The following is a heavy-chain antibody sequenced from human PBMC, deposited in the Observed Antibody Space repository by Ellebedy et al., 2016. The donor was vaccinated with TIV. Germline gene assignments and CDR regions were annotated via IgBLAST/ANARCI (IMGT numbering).Heavy chain of an antibody. V-gene: IGHV3-23*01. D-gene: IGHD3-16*01. J-gene: IGHJ4*02. CDR3: AKGSSSGFNYDRVGFQY. CDR1: GFTFGSFA. CDR2: ISAGGSST. Sequence: GGSLRLSCAASGFTFGSFAMHWVRQAPGKGLEWLSVISAGGSSTYHADSVKGRFTVTRDTSKNTLYLQMNRLRPEDTAVNYCAKGSSSGFNYDRVGFQYWGQGTPVSVSS.